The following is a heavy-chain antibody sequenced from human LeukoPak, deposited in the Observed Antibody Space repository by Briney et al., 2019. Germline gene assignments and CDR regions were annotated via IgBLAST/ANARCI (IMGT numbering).Heavy chain of an antibody. V-gene: IGHV3-7*01. J-gene: IGHJ4*02. CDR2: IKQDGSEK. Sequence: GGSLRLSCAASGFTFSRNWMSWVRQAPGKGLEWVANIKQDGSEKYYVDSVKGRFTISRDNARNSVFLQMSGLRVEDTAVYYCARDPVEWELLLGYWGQGTLVTVSS. CDR3: ARDPVEWELLLGY. CDR1: GFTFSRNW. D-gene: IGHD1-26*01.